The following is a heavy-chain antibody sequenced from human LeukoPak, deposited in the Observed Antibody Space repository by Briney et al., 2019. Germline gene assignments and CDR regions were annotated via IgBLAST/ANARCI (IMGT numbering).Heavy chain of an antibody. Sequence: GRSLRLSCAASGFTFSSYGMHWVRQAPGKGLEWVAVIWYDGSNKYYADSVKGRFTISRDNSKNTLYLQMNSLRAEDTAVYYCALSPSRVVVGSIDYWAREPWSPSPQ. V-gene: IGHV3-33*01. CDR3: ALSPSRVVVGSIDY. CDR1: GFTFSSYG. D-gene: IGHD2-15*01. J-gene: IGHJ4*02. CDR2: IWYDGSNK.